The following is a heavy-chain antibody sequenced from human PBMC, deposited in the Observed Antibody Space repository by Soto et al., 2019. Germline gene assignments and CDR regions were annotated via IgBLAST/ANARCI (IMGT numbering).Heavy chain of an antibody. CDR2: IMPVFPTP. J-gene: IGHJ6*01. V-gene: IGHV1-69*12. CDR3: ARDKDRQQLGGNYYYIMDV. CDR1: GGTFRTSA. D-gene: IGHD3-3*02. Sequence: QVQLVQSGAGVKKPGSSVKVSCKTSGGTFRTSAISWVRQAPGQGLEWMGGIMPVFPTPDYAQKFQGRVTITADESTSTAYMELSSLRYEDTAVYYCARDKDRQQLGGNYYYIMDVWGQGTTVTVSS.